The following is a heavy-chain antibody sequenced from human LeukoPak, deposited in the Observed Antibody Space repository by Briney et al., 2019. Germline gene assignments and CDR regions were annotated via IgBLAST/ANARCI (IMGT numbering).Heavy chain of an antibody. D-gene: IGHD2-2*01. CDR1: GFTFSSYA. CDR2: ISYDGSNK. CDR3: ARASHLYCSSTSCYQTPYYYYYMDV. Sequence: GRSLRLSCAASGFTFSSYAMHWVRQAPGKGLEWVAVISYDGSNKYYADSVKGRFTISRDNSKNTLYLQMNSLRAEDTAVYYCARASHLYCSSTSCYQTPYYYYYMDVWGKGTTVTVSS. V-gene: IGHV3-30-3*01. J-gene: IGHJ6*03.